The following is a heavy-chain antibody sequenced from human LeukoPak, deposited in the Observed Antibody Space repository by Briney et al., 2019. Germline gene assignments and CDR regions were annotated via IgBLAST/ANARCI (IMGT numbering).Heavy chain of an antibody. J-gene: IGHJ3*02. V-gene: IGHV4-59*01. CDR3: ARVGVGRVFRAFDI. D-gene: IGHD3-16*01. Sequence: SETLSLTCTVSDGSISPYYWTWIRQPPGKGLEWIGYIHYSGSTNYNPSLKSRVTISVDTSKNQFSLKLSSVIAADTAVYYCARVGVGRVFRAFDIWGQGTMVTVSS. CDR2: IHYSGST. CDR1: DGSISPYY.